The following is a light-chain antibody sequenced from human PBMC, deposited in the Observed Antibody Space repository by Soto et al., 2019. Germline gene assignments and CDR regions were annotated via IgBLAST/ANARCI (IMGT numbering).Light chain of an antibody. V-gene: IGLV2-14*01. CDR2: EVS. CDR1: SSDVGGFDF. Sequence: QSALTQPASVSGSPGQSITISCTGTSSDVGGFDFVSWFQRRPGKAPRLIIYEVSNRPSGVFNRFSGSKSGNTASLTISGLQAEDEADYYCSSYTSSSTSPYVFGTGTKLTVL. J-gene: IGLJ1*01. CDR3: SSYTSSSTSPYV.